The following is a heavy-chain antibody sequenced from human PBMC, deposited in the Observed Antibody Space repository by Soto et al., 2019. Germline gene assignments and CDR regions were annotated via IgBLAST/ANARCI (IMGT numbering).Heavy chain of an antibody. CDR3: AREIELPKYNDAFDI. CDR1: GFTFSSYE. V-gene: IGHV3-48*03. CDR2: ISSSGSTI. Sequence: GGSLRLSCAASGFTFSSYEMNWVRQAPGKGLEWVSYISSSGSTIYYADSVKGRFTISRDNAKNPLYLQMNSLRAEDTAVYYCAREIELPKYNDAFDIWGQGTMVTVSS. D-gene: IGHD3-10*01. J-gene: IGHJ3*02.